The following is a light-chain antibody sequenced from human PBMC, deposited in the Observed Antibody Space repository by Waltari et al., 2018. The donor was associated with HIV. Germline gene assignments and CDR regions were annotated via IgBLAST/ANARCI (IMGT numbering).Light chain of an antibody. Sequence: DIQMTQSPSTLSASVGDRVTITCRASQSISSWLAWYHQKPGKAPKLLIDKASSVESVVPSRFSGSGAGTEFTLTISSLQPDDFATYYCQQYNSYWTFGQGTKVEIK. CDR1: QSISSW. CDR3: QQYNSYWT. V-gene: IGKV1-5*03. CDR2: KAS. J-gene: IGKJ1*01.